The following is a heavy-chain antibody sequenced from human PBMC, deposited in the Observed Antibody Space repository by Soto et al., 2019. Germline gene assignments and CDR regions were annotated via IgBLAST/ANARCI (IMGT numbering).Heavy chain of an antibody. D-gene: IGHD2-15*01. CDR1: VDLFSSYCAS. CDR2: TDYRSKWYN. V-gene: IGHV6-1*01. J-gene: IGHJ5*01. Sequence: SQTLALTHAISVDLFSSYCASWSWITRSTSRGLDGLGRTDYRSKWYNDYALSVKSRITINPDTSKNQISLNVTYVTAADTAVYFCARGRYCLTGRCCPSWFDSWGQGTLVTVSS. CDR3: ARGRYCLTGRCCPSWFDS.